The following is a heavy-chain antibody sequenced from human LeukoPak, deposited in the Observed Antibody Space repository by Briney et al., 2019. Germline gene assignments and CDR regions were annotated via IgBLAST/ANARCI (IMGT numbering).Heavy chain of an antibody. Sequence: SETLSLTCAVSGGSISSSNWWSWVRQPPGKGLEWIGEIYHSGSTNYNPSLKSRVTISVDKSKNQFSLKLSSVTAADTAVYYCARGGEGYFDWSIPLFDYWGQGTLVTVSS. J-gene: IGHJ4*02. CDR2: IYHSGST. V-gene: IGHV4-4*02. CDR3: ARGGEGYFDWSIPLFDY. D-gene: IGHD3-9*01. CDR1: GGSISSSNW.